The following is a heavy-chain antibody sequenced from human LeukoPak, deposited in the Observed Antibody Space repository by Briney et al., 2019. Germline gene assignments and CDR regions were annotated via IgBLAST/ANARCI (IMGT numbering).Heavy chain of an antibody. CDR3: AGTRRYCSGGSCYNWFDP. Sequence: SETLSLTCSVSGGSISSSSYYWGWIRQPAGKGLEWIGRIYASGSTTYNASLKSRVTISVDTSKNQFSLKLSSVTAADTAVYYCAGTRRYCSGGSCYNWFDPWGQGTLVTVSS. J-gene: IGHJ5*02. D-gene: IGHD2-15*01. CDR1: GGSISSSSYY. CDR2: IYASGST. V-gene: IGHV4-61*02.